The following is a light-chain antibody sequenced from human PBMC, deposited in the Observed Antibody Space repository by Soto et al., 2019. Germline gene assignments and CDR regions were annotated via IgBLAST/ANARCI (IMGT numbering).Light chain of an antibody. J-gene: IGLJ1*01. Sequence: QSALTQPPSASGSPGQSVTLSCTGTSSDVGGYNYVSWYQQHPGKAPKLMIYEVSKRPSGVPDRFSGSKSGNTASLTVSGLQAEDEADYYCSSYAGSVYAFGTGTKVTVL. V-gene: IGLV2-8*01. CDR2: EVS. CDR1: SSDVGGYNY. CDR3: SSYAGSVYA.